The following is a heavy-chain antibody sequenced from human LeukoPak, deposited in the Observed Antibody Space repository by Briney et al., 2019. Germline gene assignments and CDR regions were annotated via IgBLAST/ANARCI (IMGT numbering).Heavy chain of an antibody. J-gene: IGHJ4*02. D-gene: IGHD3-10*01. CDR3: ARERYGSGSPSDY. CDR1: GGSISSYY. CDR2: IYYSGST. V-gene: IGHV4-59*01. Sequence: SETLSLTCTVSGGSISSYYWSWIRQPPGKGLEWIGYIYYSGSTNYNPSLKSRVTISVDTSKNQFSLKLSSVTAADTAVYYCARERYGSGSPSDYWGQGTLVTVSS.